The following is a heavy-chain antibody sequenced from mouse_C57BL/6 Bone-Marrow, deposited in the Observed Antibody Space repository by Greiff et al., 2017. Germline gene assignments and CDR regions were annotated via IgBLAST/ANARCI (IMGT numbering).Heavy chain of an antibody. J-gene: IGHJ2*01. D-gene: IGHD2-2*01. CDR2: IRLKSDNYAT. CDR3: TGEDLLWLKGFDY. V-gene: IGHV6-3*01. Sequence: EVKLMESGGGLVQPGGSMKLSCVASGFTFSNYWMNWVRQSPEKGLEWVAQIRLKSDNYATHYAECVKGRFTISRDDSKSSVYLQMNNLRAEDTGIYYCTGEDLLWLKGFDYWGQGTTLTVSS. CDR1: GFTFSNYW.